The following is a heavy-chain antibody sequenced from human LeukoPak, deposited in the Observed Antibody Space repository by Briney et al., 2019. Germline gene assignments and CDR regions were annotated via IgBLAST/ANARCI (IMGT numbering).Heavy chain of an antibody. CDR3: TRVSSWKGIDY. Sequence: GGSLRLSCAASGFTFSNAWMSWVRQAPGKGLEWVGRIKSKTDGGTTDYAAPVKGRFTISRDDSKSIAYLQMSSLKTEDTAVYYCTRVSSWKGIDYWGQGTLVTVSS. CDR2: IKSKTDGGTT. J-gene: IGHJ4*02. V-gene: IGHV3-15*01. CDR1: GFTFSNAW. D-gene: IGHD6-13*01.